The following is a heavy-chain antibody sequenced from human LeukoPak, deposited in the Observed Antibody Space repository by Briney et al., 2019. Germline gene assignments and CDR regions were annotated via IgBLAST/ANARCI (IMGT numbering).Heavy chain of an antibody. D-gene: IGHD3-22*01. CDR1: GASISSYY. CDR3: ARVRGYCDSSGYDY. CDR2: NYYSGST. Sequence: SSETLSLTCTVSGASISSYYWSWIRQPPGRGLEWIGYNYYSGSTNYNPALKSRVNISEDTSKNQISLKLSSVTAADTAVYYCARVRGYCDSSGYDYWGQGTLVTVSS. V-gene: IGHV4-59*01. J-gene: IGHJ4*02.